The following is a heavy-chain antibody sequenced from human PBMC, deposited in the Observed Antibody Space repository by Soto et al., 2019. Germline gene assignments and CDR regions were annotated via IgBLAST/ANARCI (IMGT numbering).Heavy chain of an antibody. CDR3: ASLYSSRSWFDP. V-gene: IGHV4-59*08. Sequence: SETLSLTCTVSGGSISSYYWSWIRQPPGKGLEWIGYIYYSGSTNYNPSLKSRVTISVDTSKNQFSLKLSSVTAADTAVYYCASLYSSRSWFDPWGQGTLVTVSS. J-gene: IGHJ5*02. CDR1: GGSISSYY. CDR2: IYYSGST. D-gene: IGHD6-13*01.